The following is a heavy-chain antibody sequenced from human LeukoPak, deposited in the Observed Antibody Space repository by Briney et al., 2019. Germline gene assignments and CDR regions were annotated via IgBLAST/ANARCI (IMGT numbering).Heavy chain of an antibody. CDR2: IIPIFGIA. Sequence: SVKVSCKASGGTFSSYAISWVRQAPGQGLEWMGRIIPIFGIANYAQKFRGRVTITADKSTSTAYMELSSLRSEDTAVYYCAREGVPEYYFDYWGQGTLATVSS. J-gene: IGHJ4*02. V-gene: IGHV1-69*04. D-gene: IGHD1-14*01. CDR1: GGTFSSYA. CDR3: AREGVPEYYFDY.